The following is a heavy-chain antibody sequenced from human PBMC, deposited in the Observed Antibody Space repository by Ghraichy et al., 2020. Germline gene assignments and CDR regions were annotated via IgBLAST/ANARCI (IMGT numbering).Heavy chain of an antibody. Sequence: GGSLRLSCPPSGCAHGRYSMTWVRQAPGKGLEWMANIKQDGSEKYYVDSVKGRFTISRDNAKNSLYLQMNSLRAEDTAVYYCARDPSFGVWFGAGNNDGMDVWGHVITVTVSS. CDR3: ARDPSFGVWFGAGNNDGMDV. CDR2: IKQDGSEK. CDR1: GCAHGRYS. D-gene: IGHD3-10*01. V-gene: IGHV3-7*01. J-gene: IGHJ6*02.